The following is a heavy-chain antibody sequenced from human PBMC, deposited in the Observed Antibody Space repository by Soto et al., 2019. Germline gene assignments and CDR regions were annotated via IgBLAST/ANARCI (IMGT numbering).Heavy chain of an antibody. CDR2: ISGSGGST. V-gene: IGHV3-23*01. J-gene: IGHJ4*02. Sequence: GGSLRLSCAASGFTFSSYAMSWVRQAPGKGLEWVSAISGSGGSTYYADSVKGRFTISRDNSKNTLYLQMNSLRAEDTAVYYCAKDAIVVVATDYYFDYWGQGTLVTVSS. D-gene: IGHD2-15*01. CDR1: GFTFSSYA. CDR3: AKDAIVVVATDYYFDY.